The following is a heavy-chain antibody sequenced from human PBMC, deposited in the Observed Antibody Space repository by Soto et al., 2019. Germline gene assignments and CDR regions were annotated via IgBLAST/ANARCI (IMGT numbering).Heavy chain of an antibody. J-gene: IGHJ4*02. V-gene: IGHV3-30-3*01. D-gene: IGHD3-3*01. CDR3: ARGAITIFGVGSFDY. CDR2: ISYDGSNK. Sequence: QVQLVESGGGVVQPGRSLRLSCAASGFTFSSYAMHWVRQAPGKGLEWVAVISYDGSNKYYAESVKGRFTISRDNSKNTLYLQMNSLRAEDTAVYYCARGAITIFGVGSFDYWGQGTLVTVSS. CDR1: GFTFSSYA.